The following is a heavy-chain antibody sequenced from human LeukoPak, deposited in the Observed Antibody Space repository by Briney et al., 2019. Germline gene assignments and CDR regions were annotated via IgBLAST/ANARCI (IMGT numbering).Heavy chain of an antibody. CDR3: ARGAPKRYCSGGSCFWWGQNWFDP. V-gene: IGHV4-34*01. J-gene: IGHJ5*02. CDR1: GGSFSGYY. D-gene: IGHD2-15*01. CDR2: INHSGST. Sequence: SGTLSLTCAVYGGSFSGYYWSWIRQPPGKGLEWIGEINHSGSTNYNPSLKSRVTISVDTSKNQFSLKLSSVTAADTAVYYCARGAPKRYCSGGSCFWWGQNWFDPWGQGTLVTVSS.